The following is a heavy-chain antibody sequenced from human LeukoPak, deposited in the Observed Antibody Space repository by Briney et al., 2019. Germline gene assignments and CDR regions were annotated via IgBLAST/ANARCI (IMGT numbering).Heavy chain of an antibody. V-gene: IGHV4-4*02. J-gene: IGHJ4*02. Sequence: SETLSLTCAVSGGSISSSNWWSWVRQPPGKGLEWIGEIYHSGSTNYNPSLKSRVTISVDKSKIQFSLKLSSVTAADTAVYYCARDWGESGSYIFDYWGQGTLVTVSS. D-gene: IGHD1-26*01. CDR3: ARDWGESGSYIFDY. CDR2: IYHSGST. CDR1: GGSISSSNW.